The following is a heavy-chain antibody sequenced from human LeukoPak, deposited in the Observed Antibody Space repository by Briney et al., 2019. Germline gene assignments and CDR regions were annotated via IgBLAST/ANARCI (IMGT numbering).Heavy chain of an antibody. CDR2: INHNGNVN. V-gene: IGHV3-7*01. D-gene: IGHD7-27*01. J-gene: IGHJ4*02. CDR3: ARGPGDY. Sequence: GGSLRLSCAASGFTFSSYWMNWARQAPGKGLEWVASINHNGNVNYYVDSVKGRFTISRDNAKNSLYLQMNSLRAEDTAVYYCARGPGDYWGQGTLVTVSS. CDR1: GFTFSSYW.